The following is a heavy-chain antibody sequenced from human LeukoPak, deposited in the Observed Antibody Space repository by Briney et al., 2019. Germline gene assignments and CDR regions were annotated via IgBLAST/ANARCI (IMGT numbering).Heavy chain of an antibody. D-gene: IGHD2-2*01. V-gene: IGHV5-51*01. J-gene: IGHJ6*02. Sequence: GEPLKISCKGSGYSFTTYWIGWVRQMPGKGLEWMVIMYPDDSDIRYSPTYQGQVTFSADKSISTAYLQWSSLQASDSGIYYCARLLGYCSSTSCPNYYGMDVWGQGTTVTVSS. CDR2: MYPDDSDI. CDR1: GYSFTTYW. CDR3: ARLLGYCSSTSCPNYYGMDV.